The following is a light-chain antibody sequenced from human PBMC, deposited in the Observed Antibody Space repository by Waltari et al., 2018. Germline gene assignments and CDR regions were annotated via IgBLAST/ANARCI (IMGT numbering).Light chain of an antibody. CDR3: QQSSRTPPWT. V-gene: IGKV1-39*01. Sequence: DIQITQSPSSLSASVGDSVTITCRASQSISIYLNWYQQKPGKAPKLLISAVSSLQSGVPSRFSGSGSGTDFALTISSLQPEDCATYYCQQSSRTPPWTFGQGTQVEIK. J-gene: IGKJ1*01. CDR2: AVS. CDR1: QSISIY.